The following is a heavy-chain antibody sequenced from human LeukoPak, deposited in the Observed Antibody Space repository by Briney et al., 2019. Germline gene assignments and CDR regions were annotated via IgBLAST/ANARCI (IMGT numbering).Heavy chain of an antibody. CDR1: GGTFSRYT. Sequence: GASVKVSCKASGGTFSRYTISWVRQAPGQGLEWMGGIIPIFGTANYAQKFQGRVTITTDESTSTAYMELSSLRSEDTAVYYCARGAATDYDYVWGSYRYSHWFDPWGQGTLVTVSS. CDR3: ARGAATDYDYVWGSYRYSHWFDP. CDR2: IIPIFGTA. J-gene: IGHJ5*02. V-gene: IGHV1-69*05. D-gene: IGHD3-16*02.